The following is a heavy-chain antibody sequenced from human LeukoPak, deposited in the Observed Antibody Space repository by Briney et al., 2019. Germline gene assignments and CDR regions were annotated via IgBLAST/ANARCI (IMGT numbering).Heavy chain of an antibody. CDR2: IWYDGTKE. CDR1: GFTFSNYG. CDR3: ARDLSVGAMEF. D-gene: IGHD1-26*01. Sequence: GKSLRLSCAASGFTFSNYGFLWVRQAPGKGLEWVALIWYDGTKENYADSVKGRFTISRDNSKNTPYLQVNSLRVEDTAVYYCARDLSVGAMEFWGQGTLVTVPS. V-gene: IGHV3-33*01. J-gene: IGHJ4*02.